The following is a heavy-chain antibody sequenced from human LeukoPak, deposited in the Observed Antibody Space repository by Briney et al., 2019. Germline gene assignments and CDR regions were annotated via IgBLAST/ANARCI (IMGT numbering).Heavy chain of an antibody. J-gene: IGHJ4*02. CDR3: ASQYYDILTGYYTAPFDY. Sequence: PSETLSLTCTVSGGSISSYYWSWIRQPSGKGLEWIGYIYYSGSTNYNPSLKSRVTISVDTSKNQFSLKLSSVTAADTAVYYCASQYYDILTGYYTAPFDYWGQGTLVTVSS. D-gene: IGHD3-9*01. V-gene: IGHV4-59*01. CDR1: GGSISSYY. CDR2: IYYSGST.